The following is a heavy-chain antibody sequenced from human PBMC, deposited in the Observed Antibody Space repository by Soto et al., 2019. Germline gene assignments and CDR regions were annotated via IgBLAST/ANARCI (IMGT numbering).Heavy chain of an antibody. CDR1: GFTFSSYA. D-gene: IGHD6-13*01. CDR2: ISSNGGST. V-gene: IGHV3-64*01. CDR3: ARAGIAARGYYFDY. J-gene: IGHJ4*02. Sequence: ESGGGLVQPGGSLRLSCAASGFTFSSYAMHWVRQAPGKGLEYVSAISSNGGSTYYANSVKGRFTISRDNSKNTLYLQMGSLRAEDMAVYYCARAGIAARGYYFDYWGQGTLVTVSS.